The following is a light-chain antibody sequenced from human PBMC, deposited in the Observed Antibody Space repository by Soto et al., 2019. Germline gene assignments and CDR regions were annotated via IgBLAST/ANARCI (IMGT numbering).Light chain of an antibody. CDR1: SSDVGGYDY. V-gene: IGLV2-8*01. J-gene: IGLJ1*01. Sequence: QSALSPPPSASGSPGQSVTISCTGTSSDVGGYDYVSWYQQHPGKAPKLMIYEVTIRPSGVSDRFSDCKSGNTASLTVSGLQAEDEADYYCSSYTGGNPSYVFGSGTTFTVL. CDR2: EVT. CDR3: SSYTGGNPSYV.